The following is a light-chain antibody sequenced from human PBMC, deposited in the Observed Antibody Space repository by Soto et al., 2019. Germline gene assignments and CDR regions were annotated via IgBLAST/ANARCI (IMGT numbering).Light chain of an antibody. CDR1: QSVSNNY. Sequence: EIVLTQPPCTLSLSPGERATLSCRASQSVSNNYLAWYQQKPGQAPRLLIYGASNRATGIPDRFSGSGSGTDFTLTISRLEPEDFAVYYCQQYGSSGTFGQGTKV. J-gene: IGKJ1*01. CDR3: QQYGSSGT. V-gene: IGKV3-20*01. CDR2: GAS.